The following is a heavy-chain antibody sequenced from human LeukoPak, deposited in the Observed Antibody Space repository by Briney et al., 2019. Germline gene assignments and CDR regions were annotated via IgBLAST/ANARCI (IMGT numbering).Heavy chain of an antibody. J-gene: IGHJ4*02. CDR1: GFTFSDYY. CDR3: ARERDGYNYVRLPLDY. CDR2: ISSSGSTI. D-gene: IGHD5-24*01. V-gene: IGHV3-11*01. Sequence: PGGSLRLSCAASGFTFSDYYMSWIHQAPGKGLEWVSYISSSGSTIYYADSVKGRFTISRDNAKNSLYLQMNSLRAEDTAVYYCARERDGYNYVRLPLDYWGQGTLVTVSS.